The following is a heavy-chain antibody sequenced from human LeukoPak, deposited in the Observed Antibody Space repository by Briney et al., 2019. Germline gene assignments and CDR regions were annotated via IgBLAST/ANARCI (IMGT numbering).Heavy chain of an antibody. CDR1: GGSFSGYY. CDR3: ARGGSSWSGYYRDYYFDY. J-gene: IGHJ4*02. CDR2: INHSGST. D-gene: IGHD3-3*01. Sequence: SETLSLTCAVYGGSFSGYYWSWIRQPPGKGPEWIGEINHSGSTNYNPSLKSRVTISVDTSKNQFSLKLSSVTAADTAVYYCARGGSSWSGYYRDYYFDYWGQGTLVTVSS. V-gene: IGHV4-34*01.